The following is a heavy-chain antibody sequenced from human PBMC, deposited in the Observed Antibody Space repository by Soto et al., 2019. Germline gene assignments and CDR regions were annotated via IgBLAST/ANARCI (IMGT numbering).Heavy chain of an antibody. V-gene: IGHV1-18*01. CDR2: ISASNGDT. J-gene: IGHJ6*03. CDR3: ARMVRGSNIDYYHYMDV. D-gene: IGHD3-10*01. Sequence: QVQLVQSGAEVKKPGASVKVSCKASGYTFTSHGISWVRQAPGQGLEWMGWISASNGDTNYAQKFQGRVIVTTDTSTSTGYMERRSLRSEDTAVYYCARMVRGSNIDYYHYMDVWGKGTKVTVSS. CDR1: GYTFTSHG.